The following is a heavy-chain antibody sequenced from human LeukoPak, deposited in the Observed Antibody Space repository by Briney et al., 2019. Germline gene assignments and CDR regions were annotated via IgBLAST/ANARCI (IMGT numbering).Heavy chain of an antibody. J-gene: IGHJ4*02. Sequence: GGSLRLSCAASGFTFSSYAMHWVRQAPGKGLEWVALISYDGSNKYYADSVKGRFTISRDNSKNTLYLQLNSLRTEDTAVYYCARDGGYGGILLDYWGQGTLVTVSS. CDR2: ISYDGSNK. CDR1: GFTFSSYA. CDR3: ARDGGYGGILLDY. D-gene: IGHD4-23*01. V-gene: IGHV3-30-3*01.